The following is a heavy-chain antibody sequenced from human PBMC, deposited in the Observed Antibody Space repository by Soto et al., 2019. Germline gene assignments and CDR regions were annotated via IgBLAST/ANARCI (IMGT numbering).Heavy chain of an antibody. Sequence: PSETLSLTCTVSGGSINTFYWSWVRQPAGKGLEWIGRIFSSGSTSFNPSLESRVAMSVDTSKNHFSLKLSSVTAADMAVYYCAREGSYSAYNFAHGIQLWSFDFWGQGALVTVPS. CDR2: IFSSGST. J-gene: IGHJ4*02. CDR1: GGSINTFY. V-gene: IGHV4-4*07. CDR3: AREGSYSAYNFAHGIQLWSFDF. D-gene: IGHD5-12*01.